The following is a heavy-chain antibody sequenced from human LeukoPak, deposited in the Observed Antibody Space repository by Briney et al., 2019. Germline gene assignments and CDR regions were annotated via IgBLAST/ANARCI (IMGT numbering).Heavy chain of an antibody. D-gene: IGHD2-2*01. Sequence: SETLSLTCAVYGGSFSGYYWSWIRQPPGKGLEWIGEINHSGSTNYNPSLKSRVTISVDTSKNQFSLKLSSVTAADTAVYYCARGDQQLSRYYFDYWGQGTLVTVSS. CDR3: ARGDQQLSRYYFDY. CDR1: GGSFSGYY. J-gene: IGHJ4*02. V-gene: IGHV4-34*01. CDR2: INHSGST.